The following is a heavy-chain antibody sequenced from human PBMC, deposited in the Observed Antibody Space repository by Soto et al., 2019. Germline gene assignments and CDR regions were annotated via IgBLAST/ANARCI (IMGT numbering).Heavy chain of an antibody. Sequence: GGSLRLSCAASGFTFSSYAMSWVRQAPGKGLEWVSAISGSGGSTYYADSVKGRFTISRDNSKNTLYLQMNSLRAEDTAVYYCAKVEVYCSSTSCFLPYYFDYWGQGTLVTVSS. D-gene: IGHD2-2*01. CDR3: AKVEVYCSSTSCFLPYYFDY. CDR1: GFTFSSYA. V-gene: IGHV3-23*01. J-gene: IGHJ4*02. CDR2: ISGSGGST.